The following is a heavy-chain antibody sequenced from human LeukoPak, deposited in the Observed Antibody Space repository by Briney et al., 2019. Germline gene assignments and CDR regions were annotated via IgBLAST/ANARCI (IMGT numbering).Heavy chain of an antibody. CDR1: GGSISSGSYY. Sequence: SQTLSLTCTVSGGSISSGSYYWSWIRQPAGKGLEWIGRIYTSGSTNYNPSLKSRVTISRDTSKNQFSLKLSSVTAADTAVYYCAKGEEYQLRAAPGLGGFDPWGQGTLVTVSS. J-gene: IGHJ5*02. D-gene: IGHD3-16*01. CDR3: AKGEEYQLRAAPGLGGFDP. V-gene: IGHV4-61*02. CDR2: IYTSGST.